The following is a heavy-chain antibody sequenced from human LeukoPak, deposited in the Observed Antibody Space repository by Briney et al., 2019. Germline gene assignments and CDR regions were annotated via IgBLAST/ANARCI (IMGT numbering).Heavy chain of an antibody. CDR2: ISSNGGST. V-gene: IGHV3-64*01. CDR1: GFTFSSYG. J-gene: IGHJ4*02. Sequence: GGSLRLSCAASGFTFSSYGMHWVRQAPGKGLEYVSAISSNGGSTYYANSVKGRFTISRDNSKNTLYLQMGSLRAEDMAVYYCARGGYYDSSGPFDYWGQGTLVTVSS. D-gene: IGHD3-22*01. CDR3: ARGGYYDSSGPFDY.